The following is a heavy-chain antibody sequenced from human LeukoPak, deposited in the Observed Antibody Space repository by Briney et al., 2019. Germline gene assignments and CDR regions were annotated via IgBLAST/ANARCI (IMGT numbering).Heavy chain of an antibody. J-gene: IGHJ6*02. CDR2: IYYSGST. V-gene: IGHV4-31*03. CDR3: ARDARSGYDGAYYYYGMDV. D-gene: IGHD5-12*01. Sequence: PSETLSLTCTVSGGSISSGGYYWSWIRQHPGKGLEWIGYIYYSGSTYYNPSLKSRVTISVDTSKNRFSLKLSSVTAADTAVYYCARDARSGYDGAYYYYGMDVWGQGTTVTVSS. CDR1: GGSISSGGYY.